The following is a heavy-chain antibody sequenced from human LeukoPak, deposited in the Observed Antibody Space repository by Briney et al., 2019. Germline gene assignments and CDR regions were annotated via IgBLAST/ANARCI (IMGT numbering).Heavy chain of an antibody. CDR2: IYHSGST. CDR3: ARGALGYCSSTSCYAGAWFDP. Sequence: SETLSLTCAVSGGSISSSNWWSWVRPPPGKGLEWIGEIYHSGSTNYNPSLKSRVTISVDKSKNQFSLKLSSVTAADTAVYYCARGALGYCSSTSCYAGAWFDPWGQGTLVTVSS. D-gene: IGHD2-2*01. V-gene: IGHV4-4*02. J-gene: IGHJ5*02. CDR1: GGSISSSNW.